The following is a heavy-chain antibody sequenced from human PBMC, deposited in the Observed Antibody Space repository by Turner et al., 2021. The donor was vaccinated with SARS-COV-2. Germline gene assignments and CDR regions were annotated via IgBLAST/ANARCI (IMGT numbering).Heavy chain of an antibody. J-gene: IGHJ2*01. Sequence: EVQLLESGGGLVQPGGSLRLSCAASGFTFSSYAMSWVRQAPGKGLEWVSAISGSGGNTYYADSVKGRFTISRDNSKNTLYLQMNSLRVEDTAVYYCAKDRDGDNPYWYFDLWGRGTLVTVSS. CDR3: AKDRDGDNPYWYFDL. D-gene: IGHD4-17*01. CDR2: ISGSGGNT. V-gene: IGHV3-23*01. CDR1: GFTFSSYA.